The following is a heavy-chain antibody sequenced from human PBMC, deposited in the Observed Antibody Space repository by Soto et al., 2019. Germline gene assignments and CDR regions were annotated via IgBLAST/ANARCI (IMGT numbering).Heavy chain of an antibody. CDR3: ARPITMVRGVISGFDP. D-gene: IGHD3-10*01. CDR2: IIPIFGTA. Sequence: QVQLLQSGAEVKKPGSSVKVSCKASGGTFSSYAISWVRQAPGQGLEWMGGIIPIFGTANYAQKFQGRVTITADESTSTAYMELSSLRSEDTAVYYCARPITMVRGVISGFDPWGQGTLVTVSS. CDR1: GGTFSSYA. V-gene: IGHV1-69*01. J-gene: IGHJ5*02.